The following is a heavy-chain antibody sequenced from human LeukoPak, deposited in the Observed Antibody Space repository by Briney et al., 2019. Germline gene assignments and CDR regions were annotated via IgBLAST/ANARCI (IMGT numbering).Heavy chain of an antibody. CDR1: GFTFSDYY. CDR3: ARVRGSYSVDY. Sequence: GGSLRLSCAASGFTFSDYYMSWIRQAPGKGLEWVSYISNTGSTTHYADSVKGRFTISRDNAKNSLHLQMNSLRAKDTAVYYCARVRGSYSVDYWGQGTLVTVSS. V-gene: IGHV3-11*04. D-gene: IGHD1-26*01. CDR2: ISNTGSTT. J-gene: IGHJ4*01.